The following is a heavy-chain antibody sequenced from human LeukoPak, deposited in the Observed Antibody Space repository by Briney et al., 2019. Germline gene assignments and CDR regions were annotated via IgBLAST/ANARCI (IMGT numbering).Heavy chain of an antibody. CDR3: ATTFGVVVRVAFDI. V-gene: IGHV1-24*01. D-gene: IGHD3-16*01. CDR2: FDPEDGET. CDR1: GYTLTELS. Sequence: ASVKVSCKVSGYTLTELSMHWVRQAPGKGLEWMGGFDPEDGETIYAQKFQGRVTMTEDTSTDTAYMELSSLGSEDTAEYYCATTFGVVVRVAFDIWGQGTMVTVSS. J-gene: IGHJ3*02.